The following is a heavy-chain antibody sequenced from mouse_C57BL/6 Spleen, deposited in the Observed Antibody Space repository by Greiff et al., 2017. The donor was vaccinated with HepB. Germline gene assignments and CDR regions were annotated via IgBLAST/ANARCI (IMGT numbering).Heavy chain of an antibody. V-gene: IGHV1-52*01. CDR1: GYTFTSYW. Sequence: QVQLKQPGAELVRPGSSVKLSCKASGYTFTSYWMHWVKQRPIQGLEWIGNIDPSDSETHYNQKFKDKATLTVDKSSSTAYMQLSSLTSEDSAVYYCAREGLPYYFDYWGQGTTLTVSS. J-gene: IGHJ2*01. D-gene: IGHD3-1*01. CDR2: IDPSDSET. CDR3: AREGLPYYFDY.